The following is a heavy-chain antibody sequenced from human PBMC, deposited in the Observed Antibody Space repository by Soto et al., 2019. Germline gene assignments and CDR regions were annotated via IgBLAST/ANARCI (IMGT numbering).Heavy chain of an antibody. CDR2: IYYSGST. Sequence: SETLSLTCTVSGGSISSGDYYWGWIRQPPGKGLEWIGYIYYSGSTYYNPSLKSRVTISVDTSKNQFSLKLSSVTAADTAVYYCARATESGYYYVLDYWGQGTLVTVSS. CDR3: ARATESGYYYVLDY. J-gene: IGHJ4*02. V-gene: IGHV4-30-4*01. D-gene: IGHD3-22*01. CDR1: GGSISSGDYY.